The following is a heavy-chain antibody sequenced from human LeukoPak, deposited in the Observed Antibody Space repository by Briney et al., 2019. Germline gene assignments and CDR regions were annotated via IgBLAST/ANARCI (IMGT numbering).Heavy chain of an antibody. CDR1: GFTFSSYE. V-gene: IGHV3-48*03. Sequence: GGSLRLSCAASGFTFSSYEMNWVRQAPGKGLEWVSYISSSGSTIYYADSVKGRFTISRDNDKNSLYLQMNSLRAEDTAVYYCARDKSHYDSSGFDYWGQGTLVTVSS. J-gene: IGHJ4*02. CDR3: ARDKSHYDSSGFDY. D-gene: IGHD3-22*01. CDR2: ISSSGSTI.